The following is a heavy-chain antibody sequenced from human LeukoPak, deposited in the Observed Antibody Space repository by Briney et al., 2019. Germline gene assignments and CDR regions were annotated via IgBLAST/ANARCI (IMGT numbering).Heavy chain of an antibody. V-gene: IGHV4-34*01. CDR3: ARGRTHNWFDP. Sequence: SETLSLTCALNGESFSGFFCTWIRQSPGKGSEWIGEVSHSGSTLYNPSLKSRVTLSEDTFKNHFSLNLSSVTAADTAVYYCARGRTHNWFDPWGQGTLVTVSS. D-gene: IGHD3/OR15-3a*01. J-gene: IGHJ5*02. CDR2: VSHSGST. CDR1: GESFSGFF.